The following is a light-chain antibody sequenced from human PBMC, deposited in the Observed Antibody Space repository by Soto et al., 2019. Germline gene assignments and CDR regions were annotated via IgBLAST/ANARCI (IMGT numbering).Light chain of an antibody. Sequence: IVLTQSPATLSFSPCEVATLSCRASQSVSSYLAWYQQKPGQAPRLLIYDASNRATGIPARFSGSGSGTDFTLTISSLEPEDFAVYYCQQRSNWLITFGQGTRLEIK. J-gene: IGKJ5*01. CDR3: QQRSNWLIT. V-gene: IGKV3-11*01. CDR2: DAS. CDR1: QSVSSY.